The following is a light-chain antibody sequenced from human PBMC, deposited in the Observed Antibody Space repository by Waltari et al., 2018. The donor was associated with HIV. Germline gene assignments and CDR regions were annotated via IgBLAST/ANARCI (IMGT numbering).Light chain of an antibody. CDR1: SSDVGGYNT. CDR3: SSYTSSSTPV. Sequence: QSALTQPASVSGSPGQSIPLSCTGTSSDVGGYNTVPWYQQHPGKAPKLMIYDVSNRPSGVSNRFSGSKSGNTASLTISGLQAEDEADYYCSSYTSSSTPVFGGGTKLTVL. J-gene: IGLJ2*01. CDR2: DVS. V-gene: IGLV2-14*03.